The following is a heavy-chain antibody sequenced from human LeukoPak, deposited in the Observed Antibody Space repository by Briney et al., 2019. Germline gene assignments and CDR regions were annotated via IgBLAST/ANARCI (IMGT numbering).Heavy chain of an antibody. CDR1: GGTFSSYA. V-gene: IGHV1-69*13. Sequence: SVKVSCTASGGTFSSYAISWVRQAPGQGLEWMGGIIPIFGTANYAQKFQGRVTITADESTSTAYMELSSLRSEDTAVYYCARRRIAAAGNWFDPWGQGTLVTVSS. CDR3: ARRRIAAAGNWFDP. CDR2: IIPIFGTA. D-gene: IGHD6-13*01. J-gene: IGHJ5*02.